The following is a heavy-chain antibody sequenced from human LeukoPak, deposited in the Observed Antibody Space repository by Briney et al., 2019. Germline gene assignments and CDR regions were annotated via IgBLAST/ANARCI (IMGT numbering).Heavy chain of an antibody. V-gene: IGHV4-34*01. CDR1: GGSFSGYY. CDR3: ARGGIYCSGGSCYSKVVDY. D-gene: IGHD2-15*01. CDR2: INHSGST. Sequence: SETLSLTCAVYGGSFSGYYWSWIRQPPGKGLEWIGEINHSGSTNYNPSLKSRVTISVDTSKNQFSLKLSSVTAADTAVYYCARGGIYCSGGSCYSKVVDYWGQGTLVTVSS. J-gene: IGHJ4*02.